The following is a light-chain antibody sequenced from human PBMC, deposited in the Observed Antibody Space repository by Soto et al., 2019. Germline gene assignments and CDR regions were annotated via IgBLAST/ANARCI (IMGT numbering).Light chain of an antibody. V-gene: IGKV1-5*01. J-gene: IGKJ1*01. CDR1: QSISNW. CDR2: HAS. CDR3: QQYNNWPPWT. Sequence: DIQMTQSPSTLPASVGDRVTITCRASQSISNWLAWYQQKPGTAPKVLIYHASNLQSGVPSRFSGGGSGTDFTLTISSLQPEDFAVYYCQQYNNWPPWTFGQGTKVDI.